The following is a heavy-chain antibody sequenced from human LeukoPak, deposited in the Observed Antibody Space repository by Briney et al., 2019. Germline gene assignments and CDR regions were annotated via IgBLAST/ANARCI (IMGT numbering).Heavy chain of an antibody. D-gene: IGHD3-10*01. V-gene: IGHV1-69*13. CDR2: IIPIFGTA. Sequence: ASVKVSCKASGYTFTSYAVSWVRQAPGQGLEWMGGIIPIFGTANYAQKSQGRVTITADESTSTAYVELSSLRSEDTAVYYCARDAGRSYSTFVQWGQGTLVTVSS. CDR3: ARDAGRSYSTFVQ. J-gene: IGHJ4*02. CDR1: GYTFTSYA.